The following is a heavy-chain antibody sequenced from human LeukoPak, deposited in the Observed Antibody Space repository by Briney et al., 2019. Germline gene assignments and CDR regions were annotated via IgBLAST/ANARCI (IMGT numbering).Heavy chain of an antibody. CDR3: AKDRGVGFGEV. Sequence: PGGSLRLSCIESGFAFSSCGMHWVRQAPGKGLEWVAFIRSDGSNKYYADSVKGRFTISRDNPKNTLYLQLDSLRAEDTAVYYCAKDRGVGFGEVWGQGTLVTVSS. V-gene: IGHV3-30*02. CDR2: IRSDGSNK. J-gene: IGHJ4*02. CDR1: GFAFSSCG. D-gene: IGHD3-10*01.